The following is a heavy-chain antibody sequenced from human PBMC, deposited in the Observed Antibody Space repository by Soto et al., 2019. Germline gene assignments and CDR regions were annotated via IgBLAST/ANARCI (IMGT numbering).Heavy chain of an antibody. CDR1: GGSFSGYY. CDR3: ERGLRPNLGNNFDY. V-gene: IGHV4-34*01. Sequence: SETLSLTCAVYGGSFSGYYWSWIRQPPGKGLEWIGEINHSGSTNYNPSLKSRVTISVDTSKNQFSLKLSSVTAADTAVYYCERGLRPNLGNNFDYWGKGTLVTVSS. CDR2: INHSGST. D-gene: IGHD1-1*01. J-gene: IGHJ4*02.